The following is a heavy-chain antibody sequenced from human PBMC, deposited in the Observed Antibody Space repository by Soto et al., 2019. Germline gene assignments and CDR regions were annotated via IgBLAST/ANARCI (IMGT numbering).Heavy chain of an antibody. J-gene: IGHJ5*02. CDR3: VRDGSKSLRDWFDP. CDR1: GGSISKFY. CDR2: VYATGTT. V-gene: IGHV4-4*07. Sequence: SETLSLTCNGSGGSISKFYWAWIRKTAGNGLEWMGRVYATGTTDYNPSLRSRVAMSVDISKKTFSLRLRSVTGADSGMYYCVRDGSKSLRDWFDPWGQGILVTVSS.